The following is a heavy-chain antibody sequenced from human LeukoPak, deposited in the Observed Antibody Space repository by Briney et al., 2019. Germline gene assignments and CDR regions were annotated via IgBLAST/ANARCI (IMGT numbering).Heavy chain of an antibody. CDR3: ARRDWGYYYAMDV. CDR2: VYYSGST. J-gene: IGHJ6*02. CDR1: GGSINSYY. V-gene: IGHV4-59*01. Sequence: SETLSLTCTVSGGSINSYYWSWIRQPPGKGLEWIGNVYYSGSTNYNPSLESRVTISLDTSKKQFSLKLSSVTAADTAVYYCARRDWGYYYAMDVWGQGTTVTVSS. D-gene: IGHD7-27*01.